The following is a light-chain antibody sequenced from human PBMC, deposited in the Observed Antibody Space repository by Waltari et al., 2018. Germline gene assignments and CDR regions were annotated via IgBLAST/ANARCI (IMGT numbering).Light chain of an antibody. V-gene: IGKV2-28*01. Sequence: DIVVTQSPLSLPVTPGEPASISCRSSQSLLHSNGYNYLDWYLQKPGQSPQLLIYLGSNRASGVPDRFSGCGSGTDFTLKISRVEAEDVGVYYCMQSLRALWTFGQGTKVEIK. J-gene: IGKJ1*01. CDR3: MQSLRALWT. CDR1: QSLLHSNGYNY. CDR2: LGS.